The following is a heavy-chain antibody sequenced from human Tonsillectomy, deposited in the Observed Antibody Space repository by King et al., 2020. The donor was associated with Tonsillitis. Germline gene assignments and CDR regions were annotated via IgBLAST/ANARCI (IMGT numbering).Heavy chain of an antibody. CDR3: ARAGFGSSWYAPYFDY. CDR2: ISHDGSNI. V-gene: IGHV3-30-3*01. Sequence: VQLVESGGGVVQPGTSLRLSCAASGITFTTYAMHWVRQAPGKGLEWLAVISHDGSNIYYADSVKGRFTIYRDNSKNTLYLQMNSLRAEDTAVYYCARAGFGSSWYAPYFDYWGQGPLVTVPS. CDR1: GITFTTYA. J-gene: IGHJ4*02. D-gene: IGHD6-13*01.